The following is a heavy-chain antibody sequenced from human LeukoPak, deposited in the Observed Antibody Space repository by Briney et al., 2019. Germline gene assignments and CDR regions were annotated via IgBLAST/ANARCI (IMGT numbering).Heavy chain of an antibody. J-gene: IGHJ3*01. D-gene: IGHD2-21*01. CDR1: GFTFNTYW. V-gene: IGHV3-7*03. Sequence: GGSLRLSCAASGFTFNTYWMSWVRQAPGKGLEWVANIKQDGSEKHYVDSVKGRFTISRDNAKNSLYLQMNSLRVDDTAVYYCAKLAHVAWTHDVLDVWAKGQWSPSLQ. CDR2: IKQDGSEK. CDR3: AKLAHVAWTHDVLDV.